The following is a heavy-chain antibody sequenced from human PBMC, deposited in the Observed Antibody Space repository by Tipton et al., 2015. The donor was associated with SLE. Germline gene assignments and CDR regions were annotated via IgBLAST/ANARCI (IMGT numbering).Heavy chain of an antibody. CDR1: GFTFSSYW. CDR2: IKQDGSEK. J-gene: IGHJ4*02. Sequence: SLRLSCAASGFTFSSYWMSWVRQAPGKGLEWVANIKQDGSEKYYVDSVKGRFTISRDNAKNSLYLQMNNVRVEDTALYYCTRGIDPGSSRISDYWGQGTMVSVSS. V-gene: IGHV3-7*01. CDR3: TRGIDPGSSRISDY. D-gene: IGHD2-15*01.